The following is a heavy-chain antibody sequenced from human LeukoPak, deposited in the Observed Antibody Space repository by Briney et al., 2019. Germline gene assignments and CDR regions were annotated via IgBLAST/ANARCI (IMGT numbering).Heavy chain of an antibody. J-gene: IGHJ4*02. CDR2: INSDGSST. D-gene: IGHD2-21*02. CDR1: GFTFSIYW. CDR3: ARDDAYRGGDCPKFDY. Sequence: GGSLRLSCAASGFTFSIYWMHWVRQAPGKGLVWVSRINSDGSSTSYADAVKGRFTISRDNAKNTLYLQMNSLRAEDTAVYYCARDDAYRGGDCPKFDYWGQGTLVTVSS. V-gene: IGHV3-74*01.